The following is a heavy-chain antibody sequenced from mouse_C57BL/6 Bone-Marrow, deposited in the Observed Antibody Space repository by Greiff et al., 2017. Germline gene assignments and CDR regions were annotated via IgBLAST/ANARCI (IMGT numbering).Heavy chain of an antibody. J-gene: IGHJ3*01. V-gene: IGHV7-1*01. CDR3: ARDAGTGAWFAY. Sequence: DVQLVESGGGLVQSGRSLRLSCATSGFTFSDFYMEWVRQAPGKGLEWIAASRNKANDYTTEYSASVKGRFIVSRDTSQSILYLQMNALRAEDTAIYYCARDAGTGAWFAYWGQGTLVTVSA. CDR2: SRNKANDYTT. CDR1: GFTFSDFY. D-gene: IGHD4-1*01.